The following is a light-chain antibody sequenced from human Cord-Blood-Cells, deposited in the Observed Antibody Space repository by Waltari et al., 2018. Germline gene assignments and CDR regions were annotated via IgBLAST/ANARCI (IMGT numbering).Light chain of an antibody. Sequence: DIVMTHSPDSLAVSLGEWATINGQPSQSVLYSSNNKNYLAWYQQKPGQPPKLLIYWASTRESGVPDRFSGSGSGTDFTLTISSLQAEDVAVYYCQQYYSTPYSFGQGTKLEIK. J-gene: IGKJ2*03. V-gene: IGKV4-1*01. CDR3: QQYYSTPYS. CDR1: QSVLYSSNNKNY. CDR2: WAS.